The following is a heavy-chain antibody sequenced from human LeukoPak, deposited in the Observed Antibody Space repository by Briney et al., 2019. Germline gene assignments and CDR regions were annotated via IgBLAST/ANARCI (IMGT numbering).Heavy chain of an antibody. Sequence: ASVKVSCKASGYTFTGYYMHWVRQAPGQGLEWMGWINPNSGGTSYAQKFQGRVTMTRDTSISTAYMELSRLRSDDTAVYYCARDGFRGAWNNWFDPWGQGTLVTVSS. V-gene: IGHV1-2*02. J-gene: IGHJ5*02. CDR3: ARDGFRGAWNNWFDP. CDR2: INPNSGGT. CDR1: GYTFTGYY. D-gene: IGHD3-10*01.